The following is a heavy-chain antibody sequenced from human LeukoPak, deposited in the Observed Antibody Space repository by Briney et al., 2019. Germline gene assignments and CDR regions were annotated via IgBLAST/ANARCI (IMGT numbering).Heavy chain of an antibody. CDR3: ARLLVGNWNVYFEY. CDR2: IYPGDSNT. D-gene: IGHD1-1*01. CDR1: GYSFTSYW. V-gene: IGHV5-51*01. J-gene: IGHJ4*02. Sequence: GESLKISCKGSGYSFTSYWLGWVRQMPGKGLGWMGIIYPGDSNTRYSPSFQGQVTISADKSISTAYLQWSSLKASDTAMYYCARLLVGNWNVYFEYWGQGTLVTVSS.